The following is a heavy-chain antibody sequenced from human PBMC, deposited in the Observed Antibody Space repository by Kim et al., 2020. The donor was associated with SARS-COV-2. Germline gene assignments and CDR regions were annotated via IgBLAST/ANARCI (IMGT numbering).Heavy chain of an antibody. J-gene: IGHJ4*01. Sequence: GGSLRLSCVASGFTFSSYAMTWVRQPPGKGLEWVSALSDGGVSTYYADSVKGRFTISRDNSKNTLYLQLSSLRAEDTALYYCVKSGYSYGSGSANFDYWG. CDR2: LSDGGVST. D-gene: IGHD3-10*01. CDR3: VKSGYSYGSGSANFDY. CDR1: GFTFSSYA. V-gene: IGHV3-23*01.